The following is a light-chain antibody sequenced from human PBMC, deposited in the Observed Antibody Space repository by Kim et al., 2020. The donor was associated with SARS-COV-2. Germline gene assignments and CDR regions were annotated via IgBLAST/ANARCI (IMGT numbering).Light chain of an antibody. CDR2: GAS. CDR3: QQYGTLIT. V-gene: IGKV3-20*01. CDR1: QSVSRS. Sequence: SLSPGERGTLAGRASQSVSRSLAWYQQKPGQTLRLLLYGASSRAAGVPDRFSGSGSGTDFTLTISRLEPEDFAVYYCQQYGTLITFGQGTRLEIK. J-gene: IGKJ5*01.